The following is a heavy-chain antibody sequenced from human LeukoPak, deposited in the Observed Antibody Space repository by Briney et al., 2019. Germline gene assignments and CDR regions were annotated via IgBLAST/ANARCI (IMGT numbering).Heavy chain of an antibody. CDR3: VTTAVPATYGAFDI. J-gene: IGHJ3*02. V-gene: IGHV4-61*02. Sequence: RIHTSGTTTDNPSLKSRITISVNSSKNLLSLKLNSVTAADTAVYYCVTTAVPATYGAFDIWGQGTMVTVSS. CDR2: IHTSGTT. D-gene: IGHD2-2*01.